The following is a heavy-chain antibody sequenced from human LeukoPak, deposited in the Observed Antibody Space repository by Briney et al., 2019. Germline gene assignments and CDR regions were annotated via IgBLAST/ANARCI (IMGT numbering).Heavy chain of an antibody. J-gene: IGHJ4*02. CDR3: ASYRRTYSSGWNYFDY. D-gene: IGHD6-19*01. CDR2: IDGGGGST. CDR1: GFTFSNFV. V-gene: IGHV3-74*01. Sequence: GSLRLSCAASGFTFSNFVMSWVRQAPGKGLEWVSYIDGGGGSTSYADSVKGRFTISRDNAKNTLYLQMNSLRAEDTAVYYCASYRRTYSSGWNYFDYWGQGTLVTVSS.